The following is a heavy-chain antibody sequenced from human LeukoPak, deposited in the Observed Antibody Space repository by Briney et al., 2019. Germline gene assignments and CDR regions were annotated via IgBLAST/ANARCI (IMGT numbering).Heavy chain of an antibody. D-gene: IGHD3-16*01. CDR1: GYTLTELS. J-gene: IGHJ4*02. V-gene: IGHV1-24*01. Sequence: GASVKVSCKVSGYTLTELSMHWVRQAPGKGLEWMGGFDPEDGETIYAQKFQGRVTMTEDTSTDTAYMYLSSLRSEDTAVYYCATDPIMITFGGVTSVYWGQGTLVTVSS. CDR2: FDPEDGET. CDR3: ATDPIMITFGGVTSVY.